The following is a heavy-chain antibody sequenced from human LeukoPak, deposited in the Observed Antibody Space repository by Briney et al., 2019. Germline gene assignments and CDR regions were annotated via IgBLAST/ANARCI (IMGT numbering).Heavy chain of an antibody. CDR3: AKDRRLAAFDY. CDR2: ITGRGESI. V-gene: IGHV3-23*01. Sequence: GGSLRLSCAASGFKFRAFSMHWVRQAPGKGLEWVSGITGRGESIYYAGSVKGRFTISRDNSKNTLYLQMNSLRAEDTAVYYCAKDRRLAAFDYGGQGTLVTVSS. D-gene: IGHD6-25*01. CDR1: GFKFRAFS. J-gene: IGHJ4*02.